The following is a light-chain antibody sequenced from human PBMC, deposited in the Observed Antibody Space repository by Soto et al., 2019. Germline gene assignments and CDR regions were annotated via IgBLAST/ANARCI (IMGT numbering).Light chain of an antibody. V-gene: IGKV1-27*01. CDR3: QKYNSGPPT. CDR2: GAS. CDR1: QDISSF. J-gene: IGKJ3*01. Sequence: DIQMTQSPSSLSASVGDRVTITCRASQDISSFLAWYQQKPGKVPKLLISGASTLQSGVPSRFSGCGSGTDFSLTISSLQPEDVATYFCQKYNSGPPTFGPGTKVDIK.